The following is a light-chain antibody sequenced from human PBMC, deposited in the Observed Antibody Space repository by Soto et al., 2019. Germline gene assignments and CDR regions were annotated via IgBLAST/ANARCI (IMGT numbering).Light chain of an antibody. J-gene: IGKJ1*01. CDR3: QQYYNTPWT. CDR2: WAS. V-gene: IGKV4-1*01. CDR1: QSVLYSSNNKNY. Sequence: DIVMTQSPDSLAVSLGERATINCKSSQSVLYSSNNKNYLAWYQQILGQPPKLLIYWASTRESGVPDRFSGSGSGTDFTLTISSLQAEDVAVYYCQQYYNTPWTFGQGTKVEIE.